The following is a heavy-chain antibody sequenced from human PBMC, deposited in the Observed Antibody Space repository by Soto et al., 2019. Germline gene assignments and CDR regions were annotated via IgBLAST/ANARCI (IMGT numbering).Heavy chain of an antibody. Sequence: PSETLSLTCTVSGGSISSSSYYWGWIRQPPGKGLEWIGRIYYSGSTYYNPSLKSRVTISVDTSKNQFSLKLSPVTAADTAVYSCASLMYYYDSSGYYSHPYHFGYWGQGPLVTGSS. CDR2: IYYSGST. J-gene: IGHJ4*02. D-gene: IGHD3-22*01. V-gene: IGHV4-39*01. CDR1: GGSISSSSYY. CDR3: ASLMYYYDSSGYYSHPYHFGY.